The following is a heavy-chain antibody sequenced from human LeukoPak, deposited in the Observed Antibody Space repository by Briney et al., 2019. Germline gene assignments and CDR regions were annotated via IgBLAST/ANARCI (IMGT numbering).Heavy chain of an antibody. Sequence: PSETLSLTCTVSGYSISSGYYWDWIRQPPGKGLEWIGTLSHSGSSYYNPSLKSRVTISVDTSKNQFSLKLSSVTAADTAVYYCARAAYSSTWYSRYFDLWGRGTLVTVSS. CDR2: LSHSGSS. V-gene: IGHV4-38-2*02. J-gene: IGHJ2*01. CDR1: GYSISSGYY. D-gene: IGHD6-13*01. CDR3: ARAAYSSTWYSRYFDL.